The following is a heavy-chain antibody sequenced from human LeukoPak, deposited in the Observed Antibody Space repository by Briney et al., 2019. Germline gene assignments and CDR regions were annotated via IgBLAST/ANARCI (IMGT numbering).Heavy chain of an antibody. V-gene: IGHV3-74*01. J-gene: IGHJ4*02. CDR3: AGTYLTVPAAPLDY. Sequence: GGSLRLSCAASGFTFSSYAMSWVRQPPGRGLVWLARINPDDKSTSYADSVKGRFTISRDNSKNTLYLQMNSLRAEDTAVYYCAGTYLTVPAAPLDYWGQGTLVTVSS. D-gene: IGHD2-2*01. CDR2: INPDDKST. CDR1: GFTFSSYA.